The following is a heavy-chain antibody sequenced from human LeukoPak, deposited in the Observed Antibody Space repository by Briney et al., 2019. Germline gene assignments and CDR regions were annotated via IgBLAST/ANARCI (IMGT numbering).Heavy chain of an antibody. CDR1: GFTFSNYA. V-gene: IGHV3-23*01. D-gene: IGHD4-23*01. Sequence: GGSLTLSYAACGFTFSNYALTWDPQPPGTGLYELPGVGGSARSTYYAGSVKGWFTCSRDISKDTLYLRMNSLRAEETAVYYCAKKYGGNPGHVLDIWGQGTMVTVSS. CDR3: AKKYGGNPGHVLDI. J-gene: IGHJ3*02. CDR2: VGGSARST.